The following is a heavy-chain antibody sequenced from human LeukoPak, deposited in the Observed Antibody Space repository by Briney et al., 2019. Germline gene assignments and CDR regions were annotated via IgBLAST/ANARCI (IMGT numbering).Heavy chain of an antibody. D-gene: IGHD2-2*01. V-gene: IGHV3-21*01. J-gene: IGHJ5*02. Sequence: GGSLRFSGAALGFTLSGKAMSGVGQAPGKGREGVSSIRRIRSYIYYADSVKGRFTISRDNAKNSLYLQMNSLRAEDTAVYYCARDQLMEDIVVVPAAGWFDPWGQGTLVTVSS. CDR1: GFTLSGKA. CDR3: ARDQLMEDIVVVPAAGWFDP. CDR2: IRRIRSYI.